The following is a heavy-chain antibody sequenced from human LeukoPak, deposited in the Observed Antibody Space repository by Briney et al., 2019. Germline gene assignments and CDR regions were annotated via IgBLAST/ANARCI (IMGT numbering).Heavy chain of an antibody. Sequence: ASVNVSCKTSGYTFTGHFIHWVRQAPGQGLEWMGWSNPNSGDTNYAQKFQGRVTMTRDTSISTAYMDLSRVRSDDTAVYYCAREYSRYSGTYYDYWGQGTLVTVSS. CDR2: SNPNSGDT. CDR1: GYTFTGHF. J-gene: IGHJ4*02. D-gene: IGHD5-12*01. V-gene: IGHV1-2*02. CDR3: AREYSRYSGTYYDY.